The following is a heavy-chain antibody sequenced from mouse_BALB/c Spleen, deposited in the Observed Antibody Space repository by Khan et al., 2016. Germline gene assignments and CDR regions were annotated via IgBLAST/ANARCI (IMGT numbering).Heavy chain of an antibody. CDR3: ARRREYGSSPAWFAY. J-gene: IGHJ3*01. Sequence: QVQLQQFGAELMKPGASVKISCKATGYTFRSYWIEWVKQRPGHGLEWIGEILPGGGTTNYNEKFQGKAIFTADSSSNTAYMQFSSLTSEDSAVYYCARRREYGSSPAWFAYWGQGTLVTVSA. V-gene: IGHV1-9*01. CDR2: ILPGGGTT. CDR1: GYTFRSYW. D-gene: IGHD1-1*01.